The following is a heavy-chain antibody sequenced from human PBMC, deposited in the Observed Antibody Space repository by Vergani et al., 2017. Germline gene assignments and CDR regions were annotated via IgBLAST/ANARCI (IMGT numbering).Heavy chain of an antibody. CDR1: GGSISSYY. Sequence: QVQLQESGPGLVKPSETLSLTCTVSGGSISSYYWSWIRQPAGKGLEWIGRIYTSGGTNYNPSLKSRVTMSVATSKNQFSLKLSSVTAADTAVYYCASSACGGDCYTANDAFDIWGQGTMVTVSS. CDR2: IYTSGGT. CDR3: ASSACGGDCYTANDAFDI. D-gene: IGHD2-21*01. V-gene: IGHV4-4*07. J-gene: IGHJ3*02.